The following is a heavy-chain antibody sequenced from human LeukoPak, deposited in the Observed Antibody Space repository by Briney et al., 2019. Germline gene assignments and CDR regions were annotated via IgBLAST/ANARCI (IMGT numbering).Heavy chain of an antibody. CDR2: IYYSGST. Sequence: SETLSLTCTVSGGSISRSSYYWGWIRQPPGKGLEWIGSIYYSGSTYYNPSLKSRVTISVDTSKNQFSLKLSSVTAADTAVYYCARLKPVIVPLYWFDPWGQGTLVTVSS. J-gene: IGHJ5*02. V-gene: IGHV4-39*01. CDR1: GGSISRSSYY. CDR3: ARLKPVIVPLYWFDP. D-gene: IGHD1-14*01.